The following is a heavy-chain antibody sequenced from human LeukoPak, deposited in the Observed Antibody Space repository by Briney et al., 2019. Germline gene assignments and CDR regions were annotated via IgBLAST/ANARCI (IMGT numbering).Heavy chain of an antibody. Sequence: HPGGSLRLSCAASGFTFSSYSMNWVRQAPGKWLEWVSYISSSSSTIYYADSVKGRFTISRDNAKNSLYLQMNSLRAEDTAVYYCARDRTIDYWGQGTLVTVSS. J-gene: IGHJ4*02. CDR1: GFTFSSYS. CDR3: ARDRTIDY. CDR2: ISSSSSTI. V-gene: IGHV3-48*04.